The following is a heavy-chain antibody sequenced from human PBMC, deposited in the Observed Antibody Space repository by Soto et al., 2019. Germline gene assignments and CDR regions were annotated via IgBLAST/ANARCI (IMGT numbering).Heavy chain of an antibody. Sequence: EVQLVESGGGLVKPGGSLRLSCAASGFTFSNAWMSWVRQAPGKGLEWVGRIKSKTDGGTTDYSAPVKGRFTTSSDDSKNTLSLQMNSLKTEDTAVYSCTTDLLYGDYLPYFDSCGQGTLVTVSS. V-gene: IGHV3-15*01. J-gene: IGHJ4*02. CDR1: GFTFSNAW. D-gene: IGHD4-17*01. CDR2: IKSKTDGGTT. CDR3: TTDLLYGDYLPYFDS.